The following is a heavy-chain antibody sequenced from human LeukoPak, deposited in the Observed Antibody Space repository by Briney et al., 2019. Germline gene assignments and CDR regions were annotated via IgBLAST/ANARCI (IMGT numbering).Heavy chain of an antibody. CDR1: GGSVSSSSHY. D-gene: IGHD6-19*01. V-gene: IGHV4-39*07. CDR2: ITYIGST. Sequence: PSETLSLTCTVSGGSVSSSSHYCGWIRQPPGKGMEWIGSITYIGSTYYNPSLSSRVTISADTSKNQFSLKLTSVTAADTAVYYRARGFSTAWLGDSDSWGQGTLVTVSS. CDR3: ARGFSTAWLGDSDS. J-gene: IGHJ4*02.